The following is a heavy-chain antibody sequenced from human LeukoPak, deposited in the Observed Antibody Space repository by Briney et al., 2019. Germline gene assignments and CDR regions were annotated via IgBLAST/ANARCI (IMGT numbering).Heavy chain of an antibody. CDR2: IYYSGTT. CDR1: SGSISSADYY. J-gene: IGHJ4*02. CDR3: AGGPDRAKVGY. V-gene: IGHV4-31*03. Sequence: PSETLSLTCTVSSGSISSADYYWNWVRQHPGKGLEWIGYIYYSGTTFYNPSLKSRISISLDTSKNQFSLGLSSVTAADTAVYYCAGGPDRAKVGYWGQGALVTVSS. D-gene: IGHD1-26*01.